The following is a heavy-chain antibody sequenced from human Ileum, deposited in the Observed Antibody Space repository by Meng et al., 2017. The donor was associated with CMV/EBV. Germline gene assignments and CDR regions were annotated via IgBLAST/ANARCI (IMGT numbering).Heavy chain of an antibody. D-gene: IGHD2-15*01. CDR2: IYYSGST. Sequence: QGQLQESGPGLVKPSQTLSLTCTVPGGSISSGDYYWSWIRQPPGKGLEWIGYIYYSGSTYYNPSLKSRVTISVDTSKNQFSLKLSSVTAADTAVYYCARQRGYCSGGSCYHFDYWGQGTLVTVSS. CDR1: GGSISSGDYY. CDR3: ARQRGYCSGGSCYHFDY. V-gene: IGHV4-30-4*08. J-gene: IGHJ4*02.